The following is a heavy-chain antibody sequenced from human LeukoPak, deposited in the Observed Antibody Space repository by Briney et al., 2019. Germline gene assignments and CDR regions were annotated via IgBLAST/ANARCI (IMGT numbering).Heavy chain of an antibody. Sequence: SETLSLTCTVSGGSISSGGYYWSWIRQHPGKGLGWIGYIYYSGSTYYNPSLKSRVTISVDTSKNQFSLKLSSVTAADTAVYYCARDLVKVATMGYYYYYGMDVWGQGTTVTVSS. CDR3: ARDLVKVATMGYYYYYGMDV. CDR2: IYYSGST. J-gene: IGHJ6*02. CDR1: GGSISSGGYY. D-gene: IGHD5-12*01. V-gene: IGHV4-31*03.